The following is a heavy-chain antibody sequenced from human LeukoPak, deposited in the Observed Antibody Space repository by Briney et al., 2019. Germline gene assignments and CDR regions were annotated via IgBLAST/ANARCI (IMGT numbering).Heavy chain of an antibody. CDR3: ARLVGAHDAFDI. V-gene: IGHV4-59*01. CDR2: IYYSGST. CDR1: GGSISSYY. J-gene: IGHJ3*02. D-gene: IGHD1-26*01. Sequence: SETLSLTCTVSGGSISSYYWSWIRQPPGKGLEWIRYIYYSGSTNYNPSLKSRVTISVDTSKNQFSLKLSSVTAADTAVYYCARLVGAHDAFDIWGQGTMVTVSS.